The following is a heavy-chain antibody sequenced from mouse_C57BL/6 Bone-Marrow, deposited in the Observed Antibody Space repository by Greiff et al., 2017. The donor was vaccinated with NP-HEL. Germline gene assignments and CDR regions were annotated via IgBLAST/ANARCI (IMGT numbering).Heavy chain of an antibody. CDR3: ATLYDYDEGGFAY. CDR1: GFNIKDYY. Sequence: EVQLVESGAELVKPGASVKLSCTASGFNIKDYYMHWVKQRTEQGLEWIGRIDPEDGETKYAPKFQGKATIPADTSSNTASLQLSSLTSEDTAVYYCATLYDYDEGGFAYWGQGTLVTVSA. J-gene: IGHJ3*01. V-gene: IGHV14-2*01. D-gene: IGHD2-4*01. CDR2: IDPEDGET.